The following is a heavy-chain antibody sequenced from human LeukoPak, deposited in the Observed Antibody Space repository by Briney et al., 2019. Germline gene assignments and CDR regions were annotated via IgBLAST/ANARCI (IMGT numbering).Heavy chain of an antibody. CDR2: MNPNSGNT. D-gene: IGHD3-3*01. J-gene: IGHJ3*02. Sequence: GASVKVSCKASGYTFTSYDINWVLQATGQGLEWMGWMNPNSGNTGYAQKFQGRVTITRNTSISTAYMELSSLRSEDTAVYYCARRTAYYDFWSGYYTGAFDIWGQGTMVTVSS. CDR1: GYTFTSYD. V-gene: IGHV1-8*03. CDR3: ARRTAYYDFWSGYYTGAFDI.